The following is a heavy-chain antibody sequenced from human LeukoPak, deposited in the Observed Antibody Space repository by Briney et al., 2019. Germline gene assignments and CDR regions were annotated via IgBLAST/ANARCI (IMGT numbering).Heavy chain of an antibody. CDR2: IYYSGST. D-gene: IGHD3-22*01. J-gene: IGHJ4*02. Sequence: SETLSLTCTVSGGSISSGGYYWSWLRQHPGKGLEWIGYIYYSGSTYYNPSLKSRVTISVDTSKNQFSLKLSSVTAADTAVYYCARETYYYDSSGYSGPGFDYWGQGTLVTVSS. CDR1: GGSISSGGYY. V-gene: IGHV4-31*03. CDR3: ARETYYYDSSGYSGPGFDY.